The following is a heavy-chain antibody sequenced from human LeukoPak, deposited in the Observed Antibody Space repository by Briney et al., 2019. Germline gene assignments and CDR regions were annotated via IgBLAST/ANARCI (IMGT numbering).Heavy chain of an antibody. CDR2: INHSGST. J-gene: IGHJ4*02. V-gene: IGHV4-34*01. Sequence: SETLSLTCAVYGGSFSGYYWSWIRQPPGKGLEWIGEINHSGSTYYNPSLKSRVTISVDTSKNQFSLKLSSVTAADTAVYYCAREGYCSSTSCYATALWGQGTLVTVSS. CDR1: GGSFSGYY. CDR3: AREGYCSSTSCYATAL. D-gene: IGHD2-2*01.